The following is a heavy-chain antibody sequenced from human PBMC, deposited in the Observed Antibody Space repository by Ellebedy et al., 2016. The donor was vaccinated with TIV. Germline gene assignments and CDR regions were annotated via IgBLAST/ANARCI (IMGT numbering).Heavy chain of an antibody. Sequence: GESLKISCAAWGFSFSNFWMSWVRQAPGKGLEWVAHIKTDGSETYYVDSVKGRFTISRENAKNALFLQMDGLRVDDSAVYYCVGFGVFNLWGQGAPVTFSS. D-gene: IGHD3-3*01. CDR3: VGFGVFNL. J-gene: IGHJ5*02. CDR2: IKTDGSET. CDR1: GFSFSNFW. V-gene: IGHV3-7*01.